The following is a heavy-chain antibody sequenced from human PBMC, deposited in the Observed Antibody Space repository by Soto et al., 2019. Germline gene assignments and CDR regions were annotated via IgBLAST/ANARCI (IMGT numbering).Heavy chain of an antibody. CDR1: GYDFTTYG. V-gene: IGHV1-18*01. CDR3: ARGRYGDY. Sequence: GASVKVCCKGSGYDFTTYGITWVRQAPGQGLEWMAWISAHNGNTDYAQKLQGRVTVTRDTSTSTAYMELRSLRSDDTAMYYCARGRYGDYWGQGALVTVSS. D-gene: IGHD1-1*01. CDR2: ISAHNGNT. J-gene: IGHJ4*02.